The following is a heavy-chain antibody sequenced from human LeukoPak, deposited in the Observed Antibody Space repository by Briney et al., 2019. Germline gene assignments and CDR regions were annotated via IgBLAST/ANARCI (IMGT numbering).Heavy chain of an antibody. CDR1: GGSISSSSYY. Sequence: SETLSLTCTVSGGSISSSSYYWGWIRQPPGKGLEWIGSIYYSESTYYNPSLKSRVTISVDTSKNQFSLKLSSVTAADTAVYYCARRRATQQQLVSYFDYWGQGTLVTVSS. D-gene: IGHD6-13*01. CDR3: ARRRATQQQLVSYFDY. J-gene: IGHJ4*02. CDR2: IYYSEST. V-gene: IGHV4-39*01.